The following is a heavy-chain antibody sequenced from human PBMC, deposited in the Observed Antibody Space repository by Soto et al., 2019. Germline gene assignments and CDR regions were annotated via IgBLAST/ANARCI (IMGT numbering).Heavy chain of an antibody. CDR2: IYYSGST. CDR3: ARDQLPKLCSSTCCYNYYYYYGMDV. D-gene: IGHD2-2*01. CDR1: GGSISRGDYY. J-gene: IGHJ6*02. V-gene: IGHV4-30-4*01. Sequence: QVQLQESGPGLVKPSQTLSLTCTVSGGSISRGDYYWSWIRQPPGKGLEWIGYIYYSGSTYYNPSLKSRVTISVDTSHNQFSLKLSSVASADTAVYYGARDQLPKLCSSTCCYNYYYYYGMDVWGQGTTVTLSS.